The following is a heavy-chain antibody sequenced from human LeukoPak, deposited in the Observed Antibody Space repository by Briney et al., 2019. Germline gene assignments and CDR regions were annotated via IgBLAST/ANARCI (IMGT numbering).Heavy chain of an antibody. V-gene: IGHV3-9*03. CDR2: ISWNSGSI. J-gene: IGHJ3*02. CDR1: GFTFDDYA. D-gene: IGHD1-26*01. Sequence: GGSLRLSCAASGFTFDDYAMHWGRQAPGKGLEWVSGISWNSGSIGYADSVKGRFTISRDNAKNSLYLQMNSLRAEDMALYYCAKGLVGATSDAFDIWGQGTMVTVSS. CDR3: AKGLVGATSDAFDI.